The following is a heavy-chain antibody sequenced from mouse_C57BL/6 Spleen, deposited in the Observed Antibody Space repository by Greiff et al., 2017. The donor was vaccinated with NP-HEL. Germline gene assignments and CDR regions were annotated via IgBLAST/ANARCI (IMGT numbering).Heavy chain of an antibody. CDR2: IDPEDGET. CDR1: GFNIKDYY. D-gene: IGHD4-1*01. V-gene: IGHV14-2*01. J-gene: IGHJ2*01. Sequence: VQLQQSGAELVKPGASVKLSCTASGFNIKDYYMHWVKQRTEQGLEWIGRIDPEDGETKYAPKFQGKGTITADTSSNTAYLQLSSLTSEDTAVYYCARWEYYFDYWGQGTTLTVSS. CDR3: ARWEYYFDY.